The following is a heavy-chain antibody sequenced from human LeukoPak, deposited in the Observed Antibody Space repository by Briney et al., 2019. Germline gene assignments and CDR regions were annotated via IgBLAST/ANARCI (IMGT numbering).Heavy chain of an antibody. V-gene: IGHV5-10-1*01. CDR1: GYCFTSYW. J-gene: IGHJ5*02. CDR2: IDPSDSYA. D-gene: IGHD6-25*01. Sequence: GESLKISCKGSGYCFTSYWITWVRQMPGKGLEWMGRIDPSDSYAKYSPSFQGHVTISADKSISTAYLQWSSLKASDTAMYYCARLLYTSSGNCFDPWGQGTLVTVSS. CDR3: ARLLYTSSGNCFDP.